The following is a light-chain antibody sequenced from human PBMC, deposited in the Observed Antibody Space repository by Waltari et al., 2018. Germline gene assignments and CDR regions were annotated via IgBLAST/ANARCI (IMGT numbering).Light chain of an antibody. Sequence: QSVLTQPPSASGTPGQRVTISCSGSSSNIGSNYVSWYQHLPGTAPKLLIYRNNQRPSGVPARFSGSKSGPSASLAIVGLRSEDGADYYCAAWVASLGGRVFGGGTKLTVL. CDR2: RNN. CDR1: SSNIGSNY. CDR3: AAWVASLGGRV. V-gene: IGLV1-47*01. J-gene: IGLJ3*02.